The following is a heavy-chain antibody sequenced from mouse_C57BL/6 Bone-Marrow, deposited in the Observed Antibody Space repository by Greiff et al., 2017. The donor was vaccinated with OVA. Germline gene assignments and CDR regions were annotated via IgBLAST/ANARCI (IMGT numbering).Heavy chain of an antibody. CDR1: GYSITSGYY. CDR3: ARAGTAPFAY. D-gene: IGHD1-2*01. CDR2: ISYDGSN. J-gene: IGHJ3*01. Sequence: EVKLMESGPGLVKPSQSLSLTCSVTGYSITSGYYWNWIRQFPGNKLEWMGYISYDGSNNYNPSLKNRISITRDTSKNQFFLKLNSVTTEDTATYYCARAGTAPFAYWGQGTLVTVSA. V-gene: IGHV3-6*01.